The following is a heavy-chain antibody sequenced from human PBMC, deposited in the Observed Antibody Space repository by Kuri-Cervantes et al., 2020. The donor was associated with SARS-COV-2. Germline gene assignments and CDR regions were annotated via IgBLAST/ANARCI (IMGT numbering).Heavy chain of an antibody. Sequence: GESLKISCAAPGFTFSDYDIHWVRQAPGKGLDWVALIWYDGSNKYYGDSVKGRFTISRDNSKNTLYLQMNGLRAEDTAVYYCARLVFVDAFDIWGQGTMVTVSS. CDR3: ARLVFVDAFDI. J-gene: IGHJ3*02. V-gene: IGHV3-33*01. CDR1: GFTFSDYD. CDR2: IWYDGSNK. D-gene: IGHD2-2*01.